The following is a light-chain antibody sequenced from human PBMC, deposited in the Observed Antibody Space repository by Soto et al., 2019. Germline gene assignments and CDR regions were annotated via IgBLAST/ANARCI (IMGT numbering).Light chain of an antibody. V-gene: IGLV1-47*02. Sequence: QSVLAQPPSASGTPGQRVTISCSGSTSNIGSNLASWYQQLPGSAPKLLIYNDNERPSGGPDRFSGSKSGTSASLGISGLRSEDEADYYCAVWDDSLSGVLFGGGTKVTVL. CDR2: NDN. CDR1: TSNIGSNL. CDR3: AVWDDSLSGVL. J-gene: IGLJ2*01.